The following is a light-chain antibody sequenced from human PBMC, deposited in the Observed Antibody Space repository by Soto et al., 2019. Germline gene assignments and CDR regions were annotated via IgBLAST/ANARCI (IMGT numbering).Light chain of an antibody. CDR2: GNS. Sequence: QSALTQPPSVSGAPGQRVTISCTGSSSNIGAGYDVHWYQQLPGTAPKLLIYGNSNRPSGVPDRFSGSKSGTSASLAITGLQAEDEADYYCQSYDNSLSGYVFGTGTKVTV. CDR1: SSNIGAGYD. V-gene: IGLV1-40*01. J-gene: IGLJ1*01. CDR3: QSYDNSLSGYV.